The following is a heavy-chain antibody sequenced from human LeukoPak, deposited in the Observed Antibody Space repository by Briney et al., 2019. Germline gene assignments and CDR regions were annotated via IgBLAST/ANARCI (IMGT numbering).Heavy chain of an antibody. J-gene: IGHJ6*02. CDR2: ISYDGSNK. V-gene: IGHV3-30-3*01. Sequence: GGSLRLSCAASGFTFSSYAMHWVRQAPGKGLEWVAVISYDGSNKYYADSVKGRFTISRDNSKNTLYLQMNSLRAEDTAVYYCARVKTSEGDYYGMDVWGQGTTVTVSS. CDR3: ARVKTSEGDYYGMDV. D-gene: IGHD1/OR15-1a*01. CDR1: GFTFSSYA.